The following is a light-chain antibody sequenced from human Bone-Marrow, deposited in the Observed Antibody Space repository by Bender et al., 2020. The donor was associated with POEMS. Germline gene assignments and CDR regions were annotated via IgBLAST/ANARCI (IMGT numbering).Light chain of an antibody. CDR3: RSYTTSDTYV. CDR2: EVS. V-gene: IGLV2-18*02. J-gene: IGLJ1*01. Sequence: SVLTQPPSASGTPGQRVTISCSGSSSNIGTNPVNWYQQPPGTAPKLLIYEVSYRPSGVPDRFSGSKSGNTASLTITGLQTEDEADYYCRSYTTSDTYVFGAGTKVTVL. CDR1: SSNIGTNP.